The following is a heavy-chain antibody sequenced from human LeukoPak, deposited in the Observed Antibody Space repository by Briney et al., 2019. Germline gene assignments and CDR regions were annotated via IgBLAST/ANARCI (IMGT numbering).Heavy chain of an antibody. J-gene: IGHJ4*02. CDR2: TYYRSKWYN. V-gene: IGHV6-1*01. CDR3: AREGSEGYLFDY. D-gene: IGHD5-18*01. Sequence: SQTLSLTCAISGDSVSSSSAAWSWIRQSPSRGLEWLGRTYYRSKWYNDYAVSVKSRITINPDTSKNQFSLQVNSMTPEDTAVYYCAREGSEGYLFDYWGQGTLVTVSS. CDR1: GDSVSSSSAA.